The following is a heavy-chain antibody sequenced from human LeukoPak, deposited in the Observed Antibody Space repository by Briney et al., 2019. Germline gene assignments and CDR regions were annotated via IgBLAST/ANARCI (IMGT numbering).Heavy chain of an antibody. J-gene: IGHJ6*03. Sequence: EASVKVSCTASGYTFTGYYMHWVRQAPGQGLEWMGWINPNSGGTNYAQKFQGRVTMTRDTSISTAYMELSRLRSDDTAVYYCASSSGYDQTYYYYYYYMDVWGKGTTVTVSS. CDR3: ASSSGYDQTYYYYYYYMDV. CDR1: GYTFTGYY. V-gene: IGHV1-2*02. CDR2: INPNSGGT. D-gene: IGHD5-12*01.